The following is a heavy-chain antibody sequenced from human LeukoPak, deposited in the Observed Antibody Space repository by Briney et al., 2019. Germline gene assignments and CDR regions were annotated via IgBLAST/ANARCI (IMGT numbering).Heavy chain of an antibody. CDR2: VNHSRDT. CDR3: ARMTAGHDF. J-gene: IGHJ4*02. Sequence: SETLPLTCAVSGTSFSSYYWSWIRQPPGKGLEWIGEVNHSRDTNDNPSLKSRVTISVDTSKTQFPLRLRSVAAADTGVYFCARMTAGHDFWGQGTLVTVSS. D-gene: IGHD2-21*02. V-gene: IGHV4-34*01. CDR1: GTSFSSYY.